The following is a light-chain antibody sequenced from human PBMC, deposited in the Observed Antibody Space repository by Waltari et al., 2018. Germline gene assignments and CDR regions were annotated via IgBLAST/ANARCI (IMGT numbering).Light chain of an antibody. Sequence: QSALTQPASVSGSHGRSITISCTGTSSNVGSYNLVSWYKQHPGKAPKLMFYEVSKRPSGVSNRFSGSKSGNTASLTISGLQAEDEADYYCCSYAGSSTYVVFGGGTKLTVL. J-gene: IGLJ2*01. CDR3: CSYAGSSTYVV. CDR2: EVS. V-gene: IGLV2-23*02. CDR1: SSNVGSYNL.